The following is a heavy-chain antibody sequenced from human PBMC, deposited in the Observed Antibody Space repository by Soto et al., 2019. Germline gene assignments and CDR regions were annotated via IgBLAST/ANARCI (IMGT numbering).Heavy chain of an antibody. CDR2: ISGSGGST. CDR3: ARGIVATPLYDFDY. CDR1: GVTFSSYA. J-gene: IGHJ4*02. D-gene: IGHD5-12*01. Sequence: GGSRRLSCAASGVTFSSYAMSWVRQAPGKGLEWVSAISGSGGSTYYADSVKGRFTISRDNSKNTLYLQMNSLRAEDTAVYYCARGIVATPLYDFDYWGPGTVGTVSS. V-gene: IGHV3-23*01.